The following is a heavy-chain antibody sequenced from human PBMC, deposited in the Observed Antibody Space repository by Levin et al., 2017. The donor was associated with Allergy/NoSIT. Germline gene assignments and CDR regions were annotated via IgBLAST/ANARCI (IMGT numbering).Heavy chain of an antibody. CDR1: GFTFNNYN. CDR2: ISTSGGST. J-gene: IGHJ4*02. D-gene: IGHD3/OR15-3a*01. CDR3: ANYQASAYAFFY. V-gene: IGHV3-23*01. Sequence: GGSLRLSCAASGFTFNNYNLGWVRQAPGKGLEWVSGISTSGGSTYYAESVKGRFTISRDNSKNTLYLQMSSLRAEDTAVYFCANYQASAYAFFYWGQGTLVTVSS.